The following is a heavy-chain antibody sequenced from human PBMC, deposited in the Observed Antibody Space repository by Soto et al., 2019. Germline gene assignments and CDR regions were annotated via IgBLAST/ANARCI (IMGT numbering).Heavy chain of an antibody. CDR1: GGSINSDPYY. Sequence: QVQLQESGPGLVKPSQTLSLTSSVSGGSINSDPYYWSWIRQHPGKGLEWIGYISSSGSTYYTPSLKSRLTISIDTSKNQFSLKLSSVTAADTAVYYCAKYLSNWVHPWGQGTLVTVSS. J-gene: IGHJ5*02. CDR3: AKYLSNWVHP. D-gene: IGHD2-2*02. V-gene: IGHV4-31*03. CDR2: ISSSGST.